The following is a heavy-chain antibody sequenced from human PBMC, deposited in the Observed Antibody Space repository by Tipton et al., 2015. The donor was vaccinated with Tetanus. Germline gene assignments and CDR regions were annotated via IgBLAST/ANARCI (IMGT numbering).Heavy chain of an antibody. Sequence: SLRLSCAVSGFNFSNYWMHWVRQVPGKGLMWVSRISGDGTSTSYASSVRGRFTIFRNNAKNTVYLQMSGLRAEDTAVYYCARARVVAGTGGFNPWGRGTLVTVSS. CDR2: ISGDGTST. D-gene: IGHD6-19*01. J-gene: IGHJ5*02. CDR3: ARARVVAGTGGFNP. CDR1: GFNFSNYW. V-gene: IGHV3-74*01.